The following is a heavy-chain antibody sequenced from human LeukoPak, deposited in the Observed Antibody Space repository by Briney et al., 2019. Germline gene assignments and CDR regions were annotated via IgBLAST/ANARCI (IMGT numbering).Heavy chain of an antibody. CDR2: IEPNSGGT. CDR3: ARGKLAAPARTGYNWFDP. CDR1: GYTFTHYY. D-gene: IGHD6-13*01. J-gene: IGHJ5*02. Sequence: ASVTVSCTPSGYTFTHYYIHWVRRASGQGLEWKGWIEPNSGGTNYAQKVHGRVPMPMNTSITTAYMELSGLRSDDTAIYYCARGKLAAPARTGYNWFDPWGQGTLVTVSS. V-gene: IGHV1-2*02.